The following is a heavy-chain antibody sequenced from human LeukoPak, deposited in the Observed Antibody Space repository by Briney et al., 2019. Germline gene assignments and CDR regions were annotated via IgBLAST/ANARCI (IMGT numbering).Heavy chain of an antibody. CDR3: ARGHIVVVVATTRSDAFDM. D-gene: IGHD2-15*01. V-gene: IGHV4-34*01. Sequence: SETLSLTCAVYSGTFSGYYWSWIRQPPGKGLEWIGEINHRGSTNYNPSLKSRVTISVDTSKNQVSLKLNSVTAADTAVYYYARGHIVVVVATTRSDAFDMWGQGTMVTVSS. J-gene: IGHJ3*02. CDR2: INHRGST. CDR1: SGTFSGYY.